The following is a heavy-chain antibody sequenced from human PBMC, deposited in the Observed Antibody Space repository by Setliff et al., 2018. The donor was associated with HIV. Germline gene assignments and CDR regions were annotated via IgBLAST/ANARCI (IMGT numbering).Heavy chain of an antibody. CDR1: GFTFSNYS. D-gene: IGHD3-9*01. J-gene: IGHJ5*02. Sequence: GGSLRLSCAASGFTFSNYSMNWVRQTPGKGLEWVSSISASATYIYYADSVKGRFTISRDNAENSLYLQMNSLRAEDTAVYYCARDNGRYFDRGWFDPWGQGALVTV. CDR3: ARDNGRYFDRGWFDP. CDR2: ISASATYI. V-gene: IGHV3-21*01.